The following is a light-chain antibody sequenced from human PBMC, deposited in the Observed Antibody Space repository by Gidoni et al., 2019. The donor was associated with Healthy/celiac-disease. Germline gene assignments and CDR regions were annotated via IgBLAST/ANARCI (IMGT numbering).Light chain of an antibody. V-gene: IGKV3-11*01. CDR3: QQRSNWAPT. CDR2: DAS. Sequence: EIVLTQSPATLSLSPGERATLSCRASQSVSSYLAWYQQKPGQAPRLLIYDASNRATGIPARFSGSWSGTDFTLTISSLEPEDFAVYYCQQRSNWAPTFXXXTKVEIK. CDR1: QSVSSY. J-gene: IGKJ1*01.